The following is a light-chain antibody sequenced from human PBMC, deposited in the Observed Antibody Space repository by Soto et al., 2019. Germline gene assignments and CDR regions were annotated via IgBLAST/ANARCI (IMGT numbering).Light chain of an antibody. V-gene: IGKV3-11*01. Sequence: EIVLTQSPATLSLSPGERATLSCRASQSVSRYLAWYQQKPGQAPRLLIYDASNRATGIPARFSGSGSGTDFTLTISCLEPEDCAVYYCHQRSDWPSTFGGGTKVQIK. CDR3: HQRSDWPST. CDR1: QSVSRY. CDR2: DAS. J-gene: IGKJ4*01.